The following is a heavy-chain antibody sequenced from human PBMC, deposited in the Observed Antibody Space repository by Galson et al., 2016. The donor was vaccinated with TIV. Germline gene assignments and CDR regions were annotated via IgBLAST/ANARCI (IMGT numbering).Heavy chain of an antibody. Sequence: SLRLSCAASGFSSSTSWINWVRQAPGKGLEWLAMIKEDGSEKDYVDSVKGRFTISRDAASDSVYLQMNSLRAEDTAVYYCARGSGWTHDYWGQGTLVTVSS. CDR3: ARGSGWTHDY. D-gene: IGHD6-19*01. CDR2: IKEDGSEK. J-gene: IGHJ4*02. V-gene: IGHV3-7*04. CDR1: GFSSSTSW.